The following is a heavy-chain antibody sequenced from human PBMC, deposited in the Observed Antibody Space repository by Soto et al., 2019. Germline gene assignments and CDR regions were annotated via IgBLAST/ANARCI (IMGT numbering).Heavy chain of an antibody. Sequence: VQLVESGGGLVQPGGSLRLSCAASGCTFSNYWMHWVRQAPGKGLVWVSRINSDGTTTSYADSVRGRFTISRDNARDTVYLQMNSLGAEDTAVYYCARVAVGAYYFHYWGQGTLVTVSS. CDR3: ARVAVGAYYFHY. D-gene: IGHD1-26*01. J-gene: IGHJ4*02. CDR2: INSDGTTT. CDR1: GCTFSNYW. V-gene: IGHV3-74*01.